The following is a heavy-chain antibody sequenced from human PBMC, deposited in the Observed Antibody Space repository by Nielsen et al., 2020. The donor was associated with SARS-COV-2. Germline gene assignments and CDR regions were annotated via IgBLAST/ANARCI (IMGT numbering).Heavy chain of an antibody. V-gene: IGHV3-11*04. D-gene: IGHD3-3*01. CDR3: AREGSDFWSGSNWFDP. Sequence: GESLKISCAASGFTFSDYDMSWIRQAPGKGLEWISYISGSGSTMSYAGSVKGRFTISRDNAKNSLFLQMDSLRAEDTAVYYCAREGSDFWSGSNWFDPWGQGTLVTVSS. CDR1: GFTFSDYD. J-gene: IGHJ5*02. CDR2: ISGSGSTM.